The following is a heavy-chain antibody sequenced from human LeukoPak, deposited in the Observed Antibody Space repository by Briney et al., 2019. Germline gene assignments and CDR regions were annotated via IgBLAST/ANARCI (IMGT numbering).Heavy chain of an antibody. CDR3: AKDPHYDFWSGYFDY. D-gene: IGHD3-3*01. Sequence: PGGSLRLSCAASGLTFSSYAMSWVRQAPGKGLEWVSAISGSGGSTYYADSVKGRFTISRDNSKNTLYLQMNSLRAEDTAVYYCAKDPHYDFWSGYFDYWGQGTLVTVSS. CDR2: ISGSGGST. J-gene: IGHJ4*02. CDR1: GLTFSSYA. V-gene: IGHV3-23*01.